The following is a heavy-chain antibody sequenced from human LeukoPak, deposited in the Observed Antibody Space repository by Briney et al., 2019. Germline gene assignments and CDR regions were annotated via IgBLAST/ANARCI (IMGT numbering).Heavy chain of an antibody. CDR1: GYTFTSYY. D-gene: IGHD3-22*01. Sequence: ASVKVSCKASGYTFTSYYMHWVRQAPGQGLEWMGIINPSGGSTSYAQKFQGRVTMTRDTSTSTVYMELSSLRSEDTAVYYCAREAPDYYDSSGPHLDYWGRGTLVTVSS. J-gene: IGHJ4*02. CDR2: INPSGGST. V-gene: IGHV1-46*01. CDR3: AREAPDYYDSSGPHLDY.